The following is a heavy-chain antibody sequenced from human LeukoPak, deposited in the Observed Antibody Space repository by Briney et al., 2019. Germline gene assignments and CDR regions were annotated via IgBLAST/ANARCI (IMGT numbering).Heavy chain of an antibody. V-gene: IGHV1-8*01. CDR2: MNSNSGNT. CDR3: ARALQGGDSRFDP. J-gene: IGHJ5*02. Sequence: GASVKVSCKASGYTFTSYDINWVRQATGQGLGWVGWMNSNSGNTGYAQKFQGRVTMTRNTSISTAYMELSSLRSEDTAVYYCARALQGGDSRFDPWGQGTLVTGSS. D-gene: IGHD4-17*01. CDR1: GYTFTSYD.